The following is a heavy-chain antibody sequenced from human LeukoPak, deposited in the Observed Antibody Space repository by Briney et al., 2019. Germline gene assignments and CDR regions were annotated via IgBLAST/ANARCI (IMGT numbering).Heavy chain of an antibody. CDR1: GFTFSSYG. Sequence: SGGSLRLSCAASGFTFSSYGMHWVRQAPGKGLEWVAVISYDGSNKYYADSVKGRFTISRDNSKNTLYLQMNSLRAEDTAVYYCAKATGTFYYFDYWGQGTLVTVSS. V-gene: IGHV3-30*18. CDR2: ISYDGSNK. J-gene: IGHJ4*02. D-gene: IGHD1-1*01. CDR3: AKATGTFYYFDY.